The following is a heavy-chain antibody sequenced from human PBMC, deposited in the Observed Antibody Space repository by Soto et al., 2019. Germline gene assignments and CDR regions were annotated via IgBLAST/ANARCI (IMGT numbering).Heavy chain of an antibody. CDR3: ARDPLIILPPAASLDPDYYFYGMDV. CDR1: GASVSSDSSS. V-gene: IGHV4-61*01. Sequence: SETLSLTCTVSGASVSSDSSSWSWIRQPPGKGLEWIGYISYSGSTSYNPSLKSRVAISLDTSKNQFSLKLRSVTAADTAVYYCARDPLIILPPAASLDPDYYFYGMDVWGRGTAVTVSS. CDR2: ISYSGST. D-gene: IGHD2-2*01. J-gene: IGHJ6*02.